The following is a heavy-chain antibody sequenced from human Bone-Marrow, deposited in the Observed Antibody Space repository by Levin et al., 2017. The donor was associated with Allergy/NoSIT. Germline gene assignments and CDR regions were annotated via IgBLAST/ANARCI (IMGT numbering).Heavy chain of an antibody. CDR1: GYTFTSYD. J-gene: IGHJ6*02. Sequence: ASVKVSCKASGYTFTSYDINWVRQATGQGLEWMGWMNPNSGNTGYAQKFQGRVTMTRNTSISTAYMELSSLRSEDTAVYYCARGKEPRRYYYGMDVWGQGTTVTVSS. V-gene: IGHV1-8*01. CDR3: ARGKEPRRYYYGMDV. CDR2: MNPNSGNT.